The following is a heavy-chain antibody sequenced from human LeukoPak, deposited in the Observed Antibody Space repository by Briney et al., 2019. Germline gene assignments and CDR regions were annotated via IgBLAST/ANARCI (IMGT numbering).Heavy chain of an antibody. CDR2: ISGSGGST. D-gene: IGHD3-10*01. Sequence: PGGSLRLSCAASGFTFSSYGMSWVRQAPGKGLEWVSAISGSGGSTYYADSVKGRFTISRDNSKNTLYLQMNSLRAEDTAVYYCAQRPKGGYYGSGSYYHYWGQGTLVTVSS. J-gene: IGHJ4*02. CDR1: GFTFSSYG. V-gene: IGHV3-23*01. CDR3: AQRPKGGYYGSGSYYHY.